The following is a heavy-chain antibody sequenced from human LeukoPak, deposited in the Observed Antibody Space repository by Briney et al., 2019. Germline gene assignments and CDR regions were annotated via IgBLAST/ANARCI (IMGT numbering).Heavy chain of an antibody. D-gene: IGHD6-19*01. CDR3: AKASGDSGWYGDYYFDY. Sequence: GGSLRLSCAPSGFTFSSYAMSWVRQAPGKGLEWVSAISGSGGSTYYADSVKGRFTISRDNSKNTLYLQMNSLRAGDTAVYNCAKASGDSGWYGDYYFDYWGQGTLVTVSS. CDR1: GFTFSSYA. V-gene: IGHV3-23*01. J-gene: IGHJ4*02. CDR2: ISGSGGST.